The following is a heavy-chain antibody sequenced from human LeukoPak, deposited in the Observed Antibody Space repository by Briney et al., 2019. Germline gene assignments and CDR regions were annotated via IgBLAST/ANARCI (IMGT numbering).Heavy chain of an antibody. Sequence: GGSLRLSCAASGFTFDDYAMHWVRQALGKGLEWVSLVSWDGSSRYYADSVKGRFTISRDNSKNSLYLQMNSLRPEDTALYYCAKGGPLDYWGQRTLVTVSS. CDR1: GFTFDDYA. J-gene: IGHJ4*02. V-gene: IGHV3-43D*03. CDR2: VSWDGSSR. CDR3: AKGGPLDY.